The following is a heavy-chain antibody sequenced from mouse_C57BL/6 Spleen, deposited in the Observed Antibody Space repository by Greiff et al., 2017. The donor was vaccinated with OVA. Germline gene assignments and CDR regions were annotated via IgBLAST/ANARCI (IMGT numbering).Heavy chain of an antibody. J-gene: IGHJ3*01. Sequence: VQLQQSGAELVRPGASVKLSCTASGFNIKDDYMHWVKQRPEQGLEWIGWIDPENGDTEYASKFQGKATITAETSSNTAYLQLSSLTSEDTAVYYCTTAQVRMDWGQGTLVTVSA. CDR2: IDPENGDT. V-gene: IGHV14-4*01. D-gene: IGHD3-2*02. CDR3: TTAQVRMD. CDR1: GFNIKDDY.